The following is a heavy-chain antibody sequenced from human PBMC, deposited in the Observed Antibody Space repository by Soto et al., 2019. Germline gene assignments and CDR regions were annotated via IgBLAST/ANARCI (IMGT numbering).Heavy chain of an antibody. CDR3: ATSEQGYGNRPPGV. V-gene: IGHV3-15*07. CDR2: IKSKNEGETR. D-gene: IGHD1-1*01. Sequence: EVQLVESGGGLVRPGGSLRLSCVTSGFTFTNAWINWARQAPGKGLEWVGRIKSKNEGETRDYAESVKDRFTFSRVAAQHTVYLQMSSLKTEVTGIYYCATSEQGYGNRPPGVWCQGTTVTGSS. CDR1: GFTFTNAW. J-gene: IGHJ6*02.